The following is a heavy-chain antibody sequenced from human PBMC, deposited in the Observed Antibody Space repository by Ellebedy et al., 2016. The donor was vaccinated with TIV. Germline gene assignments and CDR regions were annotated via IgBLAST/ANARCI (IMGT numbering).Heavy chain of an antibody. D-gene: IGHD2-2*01. V-gene: IGHV3-33*05. CDR2: VSYDGSEK. CDR3: ARDDGYLADVVVVPALDY. Sequence: GESLKISCAASGFSFRSSGMHWVRQAPGKGLEWVAVVSYDGSEKYYAESVKGRFTISRDNSKNTLYLQMKSLRVEDTAVYYCARDDGYLADVVVVPALDYWGQGTLVSVSS. CDR1: GFSFRSSG. J-gene: IGHJ4*02.